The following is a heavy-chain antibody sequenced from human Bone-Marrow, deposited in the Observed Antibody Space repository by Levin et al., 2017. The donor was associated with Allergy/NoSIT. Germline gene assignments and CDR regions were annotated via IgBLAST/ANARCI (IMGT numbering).Heavy chain of an antibody. CDR3: AREKGFIES. CDR2: INYSGNT. J-gene: IGHJ4*02. Sequence: SETLSLTCTVSGGSISSSYWNWIRQPPGKGLEWIGYINYSGNTNSNPSLRGRVTISVDTSKNQFSLKLTSVTAADTAVYYCAREKGFIESWGQGSLVTVSS. V-gene: IGHV4-59*01. CDR1: GGSISSSY.